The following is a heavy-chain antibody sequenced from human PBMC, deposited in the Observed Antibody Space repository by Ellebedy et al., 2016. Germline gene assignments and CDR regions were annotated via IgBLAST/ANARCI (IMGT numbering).Heavy chain of an antibody. Sequence: SETLSLXCTVSGGSIFSSSYYWGWIRQRPGGGLKWIGSVYYSGSTYYNPSLKARVTISVDTSKNQFSLRLTSVTAADTAVYYCARSEDYSATTHLFDFWGQGSLVTVSS. CDR3: ARSEDYSATTHLFDF. V-gene: IGHV4-39*07. CDR1: GGSIFSSSYY. CDR2: VYYSGST. D-gene: IGHD2-15*01. J-gene: IGHJ4*02.